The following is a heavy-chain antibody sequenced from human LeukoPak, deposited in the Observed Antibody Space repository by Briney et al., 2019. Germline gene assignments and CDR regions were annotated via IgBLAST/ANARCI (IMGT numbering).Heavy chain of an antibody. CDR2: VYYSGST. J-gene: IGHJ5*02. D-gene: IGHD2-2*01. CDR1: GDSISSSSNY. CDR3: ARQQIVVVPAARNINWFDP. V-gene: IGHV4-39*01. Sequence: SETLSLTCTVSGDSISSSSNYWGWLRQPPGKGLEWIGSVYYSGSTYSNPSLKSRVAIAVDTSKNQISLKLTSVTAADTAVYYCARQQIVVVPAARNINWFDPWGQGTLVTVSS.